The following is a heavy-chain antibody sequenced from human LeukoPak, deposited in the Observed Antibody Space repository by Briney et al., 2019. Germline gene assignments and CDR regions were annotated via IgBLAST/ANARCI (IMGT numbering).Heavy chain of an antibody. J-gene: IGHJ6*03. D-gene: IGHD2-2*01. CDR2: ISAYNGNT. CDR1: GYTFTSYG. CDR3: ARDGWPFVVVPGFMDV. Sequence: ASVKVSCKASGYTFTSYGISWVRQAPGQGLEWMGWISAYNGNTNYAQKLQGRVTMTTDTSTSTAYMELRSLRSDDTAVYYCARDGWPFVVVPGFMDVWGKGTTVTVSS. V-gene: IGHV1-18*01.